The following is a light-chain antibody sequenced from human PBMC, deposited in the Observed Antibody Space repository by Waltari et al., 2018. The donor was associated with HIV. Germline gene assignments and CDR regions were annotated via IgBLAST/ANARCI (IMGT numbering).Light chain of an antibody. Sequence: QSVLTQTPSMSGTPGQRFTISCSGRTSNVGSNSVYWYQQFPGTTPRLVIHTNNQRPSGVPDRFSASKSGTSAFLATNSLRSEDEAIYFCAAWDDGLDTPVFGGGTSLTVL. J-gene: IGLJ2*01. CDR1: TSNVGSNS. CDR2: TNN. CDR3: AAWDDGLDTPV. V-gene: IGLV1-47*01.